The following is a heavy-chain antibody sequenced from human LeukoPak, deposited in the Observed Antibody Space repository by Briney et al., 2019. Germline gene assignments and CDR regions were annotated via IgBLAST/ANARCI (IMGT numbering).Heavy chain of an antibody. CDR2: IFGSGGSP. CDR3: GKTTAGYSSGQKPAWPVDY. V-gene: IGHV3-23*01. CDR1: GFTFGSFA. Sequence: HAGGSLRLSCEASGFTFGSFAMYWVRQAPGKGLEWIAGIFGSGGSPHYADSVKGRFTISRDNFKSTVYLQINSLRAEDTAVYYCGKTTAGYSSGQKPAWPVDYWGQGTLVTVSS. D-gene: IGHD5-18*01. J-gene: IGHJ4*02.